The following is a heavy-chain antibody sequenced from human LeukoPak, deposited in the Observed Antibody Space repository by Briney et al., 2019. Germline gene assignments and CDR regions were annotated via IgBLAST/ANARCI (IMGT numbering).Heavy chain of an antibody. Sequence: SETLSLTCAVSGYSISSGYYWGWIRQPPGKGLEWIGSIYHSGSTYYNPSLKSRVTISVDTSKNQFSPKLSSVTAADTAVYYCASLGVPAARYYFDYWGQGTLVTVSS. J-gene: IGHJ4*02. CDR2: IYHSGST. CDR1: GYSISSGYY. V-gene: IGHV4-38-2*01. D-gene: IGHD2-2*01. CDR3: ASLGVPAARYYFDY.